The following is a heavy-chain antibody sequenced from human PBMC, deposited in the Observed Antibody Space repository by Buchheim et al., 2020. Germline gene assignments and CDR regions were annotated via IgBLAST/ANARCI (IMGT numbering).Heavy chain of an antibody. D-gene: IGHD3-16*02. V-gene: IGHV4-61*02. CDR2: IYTSGST. J-gene: IGHJ5*02. CDR3: AREDLYHWFDP. CDR1: GGSISSSSYY. Sequence: QVQLQESGPGLVKPSQTLSLTCTVSGGSISSSSYYWSWIRQPAGKGLEWIGRIYTSGSTYYNPSLKSRVTISVDTSKNLFSLKLGSVTAADTAVYYCAREDLYHWFDPWGQGTL.